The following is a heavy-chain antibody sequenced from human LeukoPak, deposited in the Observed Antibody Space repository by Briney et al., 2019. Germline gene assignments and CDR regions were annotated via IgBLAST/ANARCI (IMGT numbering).Heavy chain of an antibody. D-gene: IGHD5-18*01. J-gene: IGHJ6*03. CDR1: GFTVSNNY. CDR3: ARDGLTQLWYYYYYYYMDV. Sequence: PGGSLRLSCAASGFTVSNNYMSWVRQAPGKGLEWVSIIYSDGSTDYADSVKGRFTISRDNSKNTLYLQMNSLRSDDTAVYYCARDGLTQLWYYYYYYYMDVWGKGTTVTISS. V-gene: IGHV3-53*05. CDR2: IYSDGST.